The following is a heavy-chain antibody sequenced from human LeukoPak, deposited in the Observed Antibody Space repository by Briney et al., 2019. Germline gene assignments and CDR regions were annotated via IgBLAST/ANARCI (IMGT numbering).Heavy chain of an antibody. Sequence: SETLSLTCAVYGGSFSGYYWSWIRQPPGKGLEWIGEINHSGSTNYNPSLKSRVTISVDTSKNQFPLKLSSVTAADTAVYYCARNDFWSGYTFDYWGQGTLVTVSA. CDR2: INHSGST. CDR1: GGSFSGYY. V-gene: IGHV4-34*01. J-gene: IGHJ4*02. CDR3: ARNDFWSGYTFDY. D-gene: IGHD3-3*01.